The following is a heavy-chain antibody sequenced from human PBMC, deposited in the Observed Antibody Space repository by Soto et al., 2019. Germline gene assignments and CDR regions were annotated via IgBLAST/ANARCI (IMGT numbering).Heavy chain of an antibody. CDR2: IYYSGST. CDR3: ASHTTVTTTHFDY. D-gene: IGHD4-17*01. J-gene: IGHJ4*02. V-gene: IGHV4-59*08. Sequence: SETLSLTCTVSGGSISSYYWSWIRQPPGERLKWIRYIYYSGSTNYSPSLMSRATISVDTSKNQFSLQLRSVTAADTAVYYCASHTTVTTTHFDYWGQGTPVTVSS. CDR1: GGSISSYY.